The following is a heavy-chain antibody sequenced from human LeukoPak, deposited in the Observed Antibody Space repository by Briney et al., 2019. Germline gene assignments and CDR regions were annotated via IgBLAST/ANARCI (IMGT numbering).Heavy chain of an antibody. CDR1: GGSIRSGDYY. CDR2: IYYSGST. CDR3: AREPSYDSSGIDY. V-gene: IGHV4-30-4*08. J-gene: IGHJ4*02. D-gene: IGHD3-22*01. Sequence: PSETLSLTCTVSGGSIRSGDYYWSWIRQPPGKGLEWIGYIYYSGSTYYNPSLKSRVTISVDTSKNQFSLKLSSVTAADTAVYYCAREPSYDSSGIDYWGQGTLVTVSS.